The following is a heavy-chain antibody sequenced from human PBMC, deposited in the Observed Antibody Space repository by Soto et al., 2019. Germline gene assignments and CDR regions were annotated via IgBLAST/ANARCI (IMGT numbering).Heavy chain of an antibody. CDR1: GGTFSSYA. V-gene: IGHV1-69*13. D-gene: IGHD2-2*02. Sequence: GASVKVSCKASGGTFSSYAISWVRQAPGQGLEWMGGIIPIFGTANYAQKFQGRVTITADESTSTAYMELSSLRSEDTAVYYCARTHCSSTSCYTGNWFDPWGQGTLVTVSS. CDR2: IIPIFGTA. CDR3: ARTHCSSTSCYTGNWFDP. J-gene: IGHJ5*02.